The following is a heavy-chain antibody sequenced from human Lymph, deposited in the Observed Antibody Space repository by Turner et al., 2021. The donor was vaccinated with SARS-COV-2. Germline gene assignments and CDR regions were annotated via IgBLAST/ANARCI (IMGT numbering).Heavy chain of an antibody. CDR1: VFTFDDYA. D-gene: IGHD5-12*01. CDR3: AKEGLSGRRLQFVPYFAY. Sequence: EVQLVESGGGVVQPGGSRRLSVAALVFTFDDYAMHWVRQAPGKGLEWVSLISGDGGSTYYADSVKGRFTISRDDSKNSLYLQINSLRTEDTALYYCAKEGLSGRRLQFVPYFAYWGQGTLVSVSS. V-gene: IGHV3-43*02. J-gene: IGHJ4*02. CDR2: ISGDGGST.